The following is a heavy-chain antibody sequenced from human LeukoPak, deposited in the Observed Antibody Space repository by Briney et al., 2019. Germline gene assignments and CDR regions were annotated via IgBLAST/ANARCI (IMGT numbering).Heavy chain of an antibody. V-gene: IGHV4-59*01. CDR1: GGSISSYY. J-gene: IGHJ3*02. CDR2: IYYSGST. CDR3: ARDSGIDDAFDI. D-gene: IGHD1-26*01. Sequence: SETLSLTCTVSGGSISSYYWSWIRQPPGKGLEWIGYIYYSGSTNYNPSLKSRVTISVDTSKNQFSLKLSSVTAADTAVYYCARDSGIDDAFDIWGQGTLVTVSS.